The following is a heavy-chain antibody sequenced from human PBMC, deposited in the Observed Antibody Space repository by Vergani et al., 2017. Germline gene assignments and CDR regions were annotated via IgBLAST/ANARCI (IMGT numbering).Heavy chain of an antibody. J-gene: IGHJ4*02. CDR3: ARVGTGLGY. Sequence: EVQLVESGGGLVQPGGSLRLSCAASGFTFSDHYMDWVRQAPGKGLEWVGRTRNKANSYTTEYAASVKGRFTISRDDSKNSLYLQMNSLKTEDTAVYYCARVGTGLGYGGQGTLVTVSS. V-gene: IGHV3-72*01. D-gene: IGHD3-16*01. CDR2: TRNKANSYTT. CDR1: GFTFSDHY.